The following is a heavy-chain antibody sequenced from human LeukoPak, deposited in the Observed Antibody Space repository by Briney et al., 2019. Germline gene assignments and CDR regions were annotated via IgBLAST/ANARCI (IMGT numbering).Heavy chain of an antibody. D-gene: IGHD6-19*01. V-gene: IGHV3-23*01. CDR1: GFTFSSYG. J-gene: IGHJ4*02. CDR3: AQVGAVAGTGGDY. Sequence: PGGSLRLSCAASGFTFSSYGMSWVRQAPGKGLEWVSAVSGPGVSTNYADSVKGRFTISRDNSKNTLYLQMNSLRAEDTAVYYCAQVGAVAGTGGDYWGQGTLVTVSS. CDR2: VSGPGVST.